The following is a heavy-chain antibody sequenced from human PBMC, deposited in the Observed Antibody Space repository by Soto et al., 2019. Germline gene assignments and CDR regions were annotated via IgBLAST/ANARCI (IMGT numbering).Heavy chain of an antibody. CDR3: ARDIESVTAKHFFYYYAMDV. J-gene: IGHJ6*02. D-gene: IGHD2-8*01. CDR1: GFTFCNYG. V-gene: IGHV1-18*01. CDR2: VSANNGHT. Sequence: ASVKVSCKASGFTFCNYGLNWVRQAPGQGLEWMGWVSANNGHTNYAQNLQGRVSMTTDTSTSTAYMELRGLTFDDTAVYYCARDIESVTAKHFFYYYAMDVWGQGTTVTVSS.